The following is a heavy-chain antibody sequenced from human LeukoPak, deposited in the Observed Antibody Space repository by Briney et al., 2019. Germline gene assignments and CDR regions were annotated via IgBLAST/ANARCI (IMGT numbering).Heavy chain of an antibody. CDR3: AKDLGYCSSTSCFLDY. CDR2: ISGSGGST. J-gene: IGHJ4*02. V-gene: IGHV3-23*01. D-gene: IGHD2-2*01. Sequence: GGSLRLSCVASAFTFSSYAMSWVRQAPGKGLEWVSAISGSGGSTYYADSVKGRFTISRDNSKNTLYLQMNSLRAEDTAVYYCAKDLGYCSSTSCFLDYWGQGTLVTVSS. CDR1: AFTFSSYA.